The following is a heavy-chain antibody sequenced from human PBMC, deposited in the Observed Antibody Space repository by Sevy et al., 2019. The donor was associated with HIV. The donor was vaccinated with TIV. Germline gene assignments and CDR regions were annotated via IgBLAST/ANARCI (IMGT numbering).Heavy chain of an antibody. V-gene: IGHV3-7*01. J-gene: IGHJ4*02. CDR3: AREVGLDC. CDR1: GFTFSPYW. D-gene: IGHD1-26*01. CDR2: IRPDGSDK. Sequence: GGSLRLSCEASGFTFSPYWMTWVRQAPGKGLEWVANIRPDGSDKYYVDSVKGRFTISRDNAKNSLYLQMNSLRADDTAMYYCAREVGLDCWGQGALVTVSS.